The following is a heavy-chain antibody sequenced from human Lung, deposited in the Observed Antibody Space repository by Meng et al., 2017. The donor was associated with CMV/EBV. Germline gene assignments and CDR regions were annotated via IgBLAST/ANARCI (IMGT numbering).Heavy chain of an antibody. Sequence: GGSLRLSCKGSGYSFTSYWIGWVRQMPGKGLEWMGIIYPGDSDTRYSPSFQGQVTISADKSISTAYLQWSSLKASDTAMYYCARPVVPAAKANYYYYYGMDVWGQGXTVTVSS. J-gene: IGHJ6*02. CDR1: GYSFTSYW. V-gene: IGHV5-51*01. CDR2: IYPGDSDT. CDR3: ARPVVPAAKANYYYYYGMDV. D-gene: IGHD2-2*01.